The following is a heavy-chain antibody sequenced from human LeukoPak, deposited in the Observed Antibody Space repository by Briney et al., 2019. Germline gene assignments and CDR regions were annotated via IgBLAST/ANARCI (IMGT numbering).Heavy chain of an antibody. J-gene: IGHJ4*02. CDR2: MSSGGSI. Sequence: PSETLSLTCTVSSGSISSGPFYWSWIRQPAGKGLEWIGRMSSGGSIDYNPSLKSRVTMSLDTSRNQFSLKLRSVTAADTAVYYCVRGVGGEYFYFDRWGQGALVTVSA. V-gene: IGHV4-61*02. D-gene: IGHD1-26*01. CDR1: SGSISSGPFY. CDR3: VRGVGGEYFYFDR.